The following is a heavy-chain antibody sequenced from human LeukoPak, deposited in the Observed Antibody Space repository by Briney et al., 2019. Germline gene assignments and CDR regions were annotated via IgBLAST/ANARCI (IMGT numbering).Heavy chain of an antibody. CDR1: GGSINSNSHH. J-gene: IGHJ4*02. D-gene: IGHD3-9*01. CDR3: ARRGDILTDFAFDY. CDR2: IYYSGTT. Sequence: KPSETLSLTCSVSGGSINSNSHHWDWIRQAAGKGLEWIGNIYYSGTTSYNPSLKSRVTISVNTSKNQFSLRLSSVTAADTAVYCCARRGDILTDFAFDYWGQGTLVTVSS. V-gene: IGHV4-39*01.